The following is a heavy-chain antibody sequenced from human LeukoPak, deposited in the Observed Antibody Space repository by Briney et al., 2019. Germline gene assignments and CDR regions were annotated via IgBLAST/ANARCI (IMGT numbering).Heavy chain of an antibody. Sequence: GASVKVSCXASGYTFTSYYMHWVRQARGQGLEWMGIINPSGGSTSYAQKFQGRVTMTRDTSISTAYMELSRLRSDDTAVYYCARVLPYYDILTGYYGYFDYWGQGTLVTVSS. CDR2: INPSGGST. J-gene: IGHJ4*02. V-gene: IGHV1-46*01. D-gene: IGHD3-9*01. CDR3: ARVLPYYDILTGYYGYFDY. CDR1: GYTFTSYY.